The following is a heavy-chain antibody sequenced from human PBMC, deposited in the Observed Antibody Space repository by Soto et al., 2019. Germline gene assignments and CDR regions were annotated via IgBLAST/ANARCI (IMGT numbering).Heavy chain of an antibody. Sequence: PGGSLRLSCAASGFTFSSYGMHWVRQAPGKGLEWVAVIWYDGSNKYYADSVKGRFTISRDNAKNTLYLQMNSLRAEDTAVYYCARDPDYSNNWFDPWGQGTLVTVSS. CDR3: ARDPDYSNNWFDP. CDR2: IWYDGSNK. D-gene: IGHD4-4*01. V-gene: IGHV3-33*01. J-gene: IGHJ5*02. CDR1: GFTFSSYG.